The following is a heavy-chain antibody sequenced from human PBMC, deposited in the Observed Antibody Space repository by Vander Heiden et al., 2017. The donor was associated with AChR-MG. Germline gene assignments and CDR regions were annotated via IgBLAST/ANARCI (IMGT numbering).Heavy chain of an antibody. CDR2: ISGSGGST. CDR3: AKDPNIVVVPAAIRGLVVDP. Sequence: EVQLLESGGGLVQPGGSLRLSCAASGFTFRSYAMSWVRQAPGKGLEWVSAISGSGGSTYYADSVKGRFTISRDNSKNTLYLQMNSLRAEDTAVYYCAKDPNIVVVPAAIRGLVVDPWGQGTLVTVSS. J-gene: IGHJ5*02. CDR1: GFTFRSYA. D-gene: IGHD2-2*02. V-gene: IGHV3-23*01.